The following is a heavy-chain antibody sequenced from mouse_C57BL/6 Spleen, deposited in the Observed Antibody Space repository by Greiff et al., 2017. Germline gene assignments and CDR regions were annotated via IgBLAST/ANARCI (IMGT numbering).Heavy chain of an antibody. CDR2: IWWDYDK. D-gene: IGHD1-1*01. CDR1: GFSLSTYGMG. Sequence: QVTLKVSGPGILQPSQTLSLTCSFSGFSLSTYGMGVGWLRQPSGQGLVWLAHIWWDYDKYYNHALKSGLTISKDTSYTRVVLKIANVVTSDTATYYCARMRCYCGRPWFAYWGQGTLVTVSA. V-gene: IGHV8-8*01. J-gene: IGHJ3*01. CDR3: ARMRCYCGRPWFAY.